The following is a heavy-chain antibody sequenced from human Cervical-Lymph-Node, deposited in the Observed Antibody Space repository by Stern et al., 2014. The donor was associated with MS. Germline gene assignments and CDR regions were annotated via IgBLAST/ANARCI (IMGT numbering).Heavy chain of an antibody. CDR2: IIPILGIA. V-gene: IGHV1-69*09. CDR1: GGTFSSYP. Sequence: VQLVESGAEVKKPGSSVKVSCKASGGTFSSYPISWVRQAPGQGLEWMGRIIPILGIANYAQRFQGRVTITADKSTSTAYMELSSLRSEDTAVYYCARLAVADSGYWGQGTLVTVSS. D-gene: IGHD6-19*01. J-gene: IGHJ4*02. CDR3: ARLAVADSGY.